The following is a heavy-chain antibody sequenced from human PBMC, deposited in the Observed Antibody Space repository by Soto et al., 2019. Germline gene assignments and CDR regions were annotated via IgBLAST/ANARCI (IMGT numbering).Heavy chain of an antibody. CDR1: GYSFTSNH. V-gene: IGHV1-46*01. CDR3: ARAPYSSTSFFFVY. D-gene: IGHD6-13*01. Sequence: QVQLVQSGTEVRKPGASVKLSCKASGYSFTSNHLHWVRQAPRQGLEWVGIINPSLGRANYAQKFQGRVAMTWDTSASIAYMELSGLRSDDTAVYFCARAPYSSTSFFFVYWGQGALVTVSS. J-gene: IGHJ4*02. CDR2: INPSLGRA.